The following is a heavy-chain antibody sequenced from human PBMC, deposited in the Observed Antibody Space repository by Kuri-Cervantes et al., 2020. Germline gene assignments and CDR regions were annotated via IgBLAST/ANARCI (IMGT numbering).Heavy chain of an antibody. J-gene: IGHJ3*02. CDR3: AREYGSSSVAFDI. D-gene: IGHD6-6*01. CDR2: INPSGGST. Sequence: ASVKVSCQAFGYTFTTYYMHWVRQAPGQGLEWMGIINPSGGSTSYAQKFQGRVTMTRDTSTSTVYMELSSLRSEDTAVYYCAREYGSSSVAFDIWGQGTMVTVSS. V-gene: IGHV1-46*01. CDR1: GYTFTTYY.